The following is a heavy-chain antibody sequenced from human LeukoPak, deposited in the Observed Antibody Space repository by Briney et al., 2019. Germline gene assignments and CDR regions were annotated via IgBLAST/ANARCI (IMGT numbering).Heavy chain of an antibody. J-gene: IGHJ3*02. V-gene: IGHV4-59*12. CDR2: IYYSGST. D-gene: IGHD1-26*01. Sequence: ASETLSLTCTVSGGSTSSYYWSWIRQPPGKALEWIGYIYYSGSTNYNPSLKSRVTISIDTSKNQFSLKLSSVTAADTAVYYCARGETEAGDAFDIWGQGTMVTVSS. CDR3: ARGETEAGDAFDI. CDR1: GGSTSSYY.